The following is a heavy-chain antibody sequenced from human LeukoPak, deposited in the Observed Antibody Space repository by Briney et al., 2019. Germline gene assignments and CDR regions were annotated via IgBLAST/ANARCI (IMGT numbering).Heavy chain of an antibody. CDR3: ARGIDFWSGQRWFDP. CDR2: ISYDGSNK. J-gene: IGHJ5*02. Sequence: GGSLRLSCAASGFTFSSYAMHWVRQAPGKGLEWVAVISYDGSNKYYADSVKGRFTISRDNSKNTLYLQMNSLRAEDTAVYYCARGIDFWSGQRWFDPWGQGTLVTVSS. D-gene: IGHD3-3*01. V-gene: IGHV3-30-3*01. CDR1: GFTFSSYA.